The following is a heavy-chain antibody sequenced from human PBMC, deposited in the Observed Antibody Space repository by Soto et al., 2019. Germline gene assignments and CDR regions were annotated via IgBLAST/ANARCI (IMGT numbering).Heavy chain of an antibody. CDR2: ISSSSTYI. V-gene: IGHV3-21*01. J-gene: IGHJ3*02. Sequence: GGSLRLSCAASGFTFSTYSMNWVRQAPGKGLEWVSSISSSSTYIYYADSVKGRFTISRDNAKNSLFLQMNSLRAEDTAVYYCASEQLRYAFDISRQGTMVTASS. CDR1: GFTFSTYS. CDR3: ASEQLRYAFDI. D-gene: IGHD6-6*01.